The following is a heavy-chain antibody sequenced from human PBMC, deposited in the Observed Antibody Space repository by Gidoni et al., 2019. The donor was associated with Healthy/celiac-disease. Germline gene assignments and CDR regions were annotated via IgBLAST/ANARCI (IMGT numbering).Heavy chain of an antibody. V-gene: IGHV4-38-2*01. D-gene: IGHD6-19*01. CDR1: GYSISRGYY. J-gene: IGHJ5*02. CDR2: IYHSGST. Sequence: QVQLQASGPGLVKPSETLSLTCAVSGYSISRGYYWGWIRQPPGKGLEWIGSIYHSGSTYYNPSLKSRVTISVDTSKNQFSLKLSSVTAADTAVYYCARNKAVAGTLGDWFDPWGQGTLVTVSS. CDR3: ARNKAVAGTLGDWFDP.